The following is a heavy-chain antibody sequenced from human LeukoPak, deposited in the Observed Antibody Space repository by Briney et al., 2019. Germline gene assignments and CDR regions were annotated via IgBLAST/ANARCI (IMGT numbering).Heavy chain of an antibody. CDR2: IKQDGSVQ. V-gene: IGHV3-7*01. CDR3: AKWQLYSGYYYIDF. J-gene: IGHJ4*02. Sequence: GGSLRLSCAASGFTFSSYWMSWVRQAPGKGLEWVANIKQDGSVQYYVDSVKGRFTISRDNAKNSLYLQMISLRAEDTAVYYCAKWQLYSGYYYIDFWGQGTLVTVSS. CDR1: GFTFSSYW. D-gene: IGHD5-12*01.